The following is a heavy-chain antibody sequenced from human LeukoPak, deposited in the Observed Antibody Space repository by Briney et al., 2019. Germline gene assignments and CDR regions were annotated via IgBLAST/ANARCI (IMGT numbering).Heavy chain of an antibody. CDR2: IYYSGST. CDR1: GGSISSGGYS. Sequence: PSETLSLTCAVSGGSISSGGYSWSWIRQPPGKGLEWIGYIYYSGSTYYNPSLKSRVTISVDTSKNQFSLKLSSVTAADTAVYYCARVRDYGFWSGSPAFDIWGQGTMVTVSS. V-gene: IGHV4-30-4*07. J-gene: IGHJ3*02. D-gene: IGHD3-3*01. CDR3: ARVRDYGFWSGSPAFDI.